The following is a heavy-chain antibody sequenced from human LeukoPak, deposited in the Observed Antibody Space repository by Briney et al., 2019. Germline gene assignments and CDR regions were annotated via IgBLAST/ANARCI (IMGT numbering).Heavy chain of an antibody. CDR2: ISYDGSNK. Sequence: GGSLRLSCAASGFTFSSYAMHWVRQAPGKGLEWVAVISYDGSNKYYADSVKGRFTISRDNSKNTLYLQMNSLRAEDTAVYYCARDYGGKTPYFDYWGQGTLVTVSS. CDR1: GFTFSSYA. V-gene: IGHV3-30*04. J-gene: IGHJ4*02. CDR3: ARDYGGKTPYFDY. D-gene: IGHD4-23*01.